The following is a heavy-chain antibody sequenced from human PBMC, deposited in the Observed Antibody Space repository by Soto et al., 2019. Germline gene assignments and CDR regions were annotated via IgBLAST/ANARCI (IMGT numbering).Heavy chain of an antibody. D-gene: IGHD3-16*01. CDR2: ISGYNGIT. CDR1: GYSFTNYG. J-gene: IGHJ4*02. CDR3: AREMAGRGGEYDY. V-gene: IGHV1-18*01. Sequence: QVQLVQSGAEVKNPGASVKVSCKASGYSFTNYGVGWVRQAPGQGLEWMGWISGYNGITNYAEKVQGRITLTTDTSTSTAYIELRSLRSDDTAVYYCAREMAGRGGEYDYWGQGTLVTVSS.